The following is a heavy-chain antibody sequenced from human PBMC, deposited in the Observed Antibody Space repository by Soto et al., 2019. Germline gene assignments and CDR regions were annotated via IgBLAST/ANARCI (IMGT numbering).Heavy chain of an antibody. CDR2: IYYSGST. D-gene: IGHD3-10*01. J-gene: IGHJ6*02. CDR1: GGSISSGGYY. CDR3: ARRNYYGSGSYYINRRYYYGMDV. Sequence: QVQLQESGPGLVKPSQTLSLTCTVSGGSISSGGYYWSWIRQHPGKGLEWIGYIYYSGSTYYNPSLKSRVTISVDTSKNQFSLKLSSVTAADTAVYYCARRNYYGSGSYYINRRYYYGMDVWGQGTTVTVSS. V-gene: IGHV4-31*03.